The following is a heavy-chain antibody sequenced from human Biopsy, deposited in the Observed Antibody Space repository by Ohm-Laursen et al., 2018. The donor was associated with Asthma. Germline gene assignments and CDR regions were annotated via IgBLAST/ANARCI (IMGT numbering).Heavy chain of an antibody. V-gene: IGHV3-30*04. CDR3: ARDAGMNLAPGHWSFDL. CDR2: ISYDGKFK. CDR1: GFNVNSYT. J-gene: IGHJ2*01. Sequence: SLRLSCAASGFNVNSYTFSWARQAPGQGLAWLSTISYDGKFKYFADSVKGRFTISRDYSKNTLYLQMNSLRLEDTGVYFCARDAGMNLAPGHWSFDLWGRGTLLTVSS. D-gene: IGHD1-14*01.